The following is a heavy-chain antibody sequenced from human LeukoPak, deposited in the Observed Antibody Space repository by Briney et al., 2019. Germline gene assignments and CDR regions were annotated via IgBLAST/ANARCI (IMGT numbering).Heavy chain of an antibody. V-gene: IGHV3-23*01. CDR1: GFTFSSYA. CDR3: AKDVDTAMVTFDY. D-gene: IGHD5-18*01. CDR2: ISGSGGST. J-gene: IGHJ4*02. Sequence: GGSLRLSCAASGFTFSSYAMSWVRQAPGKRLEWVSAISGSGGSTYYADSVKGRFTISRDNSKNTLYLQMNSLRAEDTAVSYCAKDVDTAMVTFDYWGQGTLVTVSS.